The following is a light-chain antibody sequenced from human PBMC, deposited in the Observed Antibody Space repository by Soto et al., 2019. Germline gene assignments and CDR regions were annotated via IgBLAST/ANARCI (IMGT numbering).Light chain of an antibody. CDR1: GSDVGGYDY. Sequence: QSALTQPPSASGSPGQSVTISCSGTGSDVGGYDYVSWYQQHPGKAPKVLIYGVTKRSSGVPDRCSGSKSGYTAYLTVSGLQAEDEADYYCSSYAGSTNIVFGTGTKVTVL. CDR3: SSYAGSTNIV. CDR2: GVT. J-gene: IGLJ1*01. V-gene: IGLV2-8*01.